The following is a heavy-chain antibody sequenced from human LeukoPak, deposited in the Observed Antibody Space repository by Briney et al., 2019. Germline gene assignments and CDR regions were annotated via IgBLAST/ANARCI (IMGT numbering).Heavy chain of an antibody. V-gene: IGHV3-23*01. D-gene: IGHD6-13*01. CDR3: AKDYEASTSWREFFDF. CDR2: ISGDGVST. CDR1: GFTFSHYA. Sequence: GGSLRLSCAASGFTFSHYAMSWVRQAPGKGLEWVSAISGDGVSTYYADSVKGLFTISRDNSKSTVFLQMSSLRAEDTAIYYCAKDYEASTSWREFFDFWGQGTLVTVSS. J-gene: IGHJ4*02.